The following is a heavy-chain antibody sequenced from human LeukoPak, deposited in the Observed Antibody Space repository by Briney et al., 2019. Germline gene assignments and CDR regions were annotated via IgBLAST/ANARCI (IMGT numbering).Heavy chain of an antibody. Sequence: SETLSLTCAVYGGSFSGYYWSWIRQPPGKGLEWIGEINHSGGTNYNPSLKSRVTISVDTSKNQFSLKLSSVTAADTAVYYCARGRRSAGIYWFDPWGQGTLVTVSS. D-gene: IGHD6-19*01. V-gene: IGHV4-34*01. CDR2: INHSGGT. J-gene: IGHJ5*02. CDR1: GGSFSGYY. CDR3: ARGRRSAGIYWFDP.